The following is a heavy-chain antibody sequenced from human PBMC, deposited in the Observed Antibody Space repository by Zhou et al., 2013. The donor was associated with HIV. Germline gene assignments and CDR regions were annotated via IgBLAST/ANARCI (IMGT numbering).Heavy chain of an antibody. CDR3: ARGGLKELDYYLYYMDF. CDR1: GYTFTDYY. CDR2: INPNSGGT. Sequence: QVQLVQSGAEVEKPGASVKVSCKASGYTFTDYYMHWVRQAPGQGLEWMGWINPNSGGTNYAQKFQGRVSLTRDTSISTVYMELSRLTSDDTADYFCARGGLKELDYYLYYMDFWGKGTTVIVSS. V-gene: IGHV1-2*02. J-gene: IGHJ6*03. D-gene: IGHD1-1*01.